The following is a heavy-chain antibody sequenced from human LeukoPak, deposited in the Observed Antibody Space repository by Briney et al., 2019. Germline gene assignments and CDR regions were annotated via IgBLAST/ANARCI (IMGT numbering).Heavy chain of an antibody. CDR3: ARGLVGATTPFDY. CDR2: IYYSGST. D-gene: IGHD1-26*01. J-gene: IGHJ4*02. V-gene: IGHV4-59*01. Sequence: PSETLSLTCTVSGGSISSYYWSWIRQPPGKGLEWIGCIYYSGSTNYSPSLKSRVTISVDTSKNQFSLKLSSVTAADTAVYYCARGLVGATTPFDYWGQGTLVTVSS. CDR1: GGSISSYY.